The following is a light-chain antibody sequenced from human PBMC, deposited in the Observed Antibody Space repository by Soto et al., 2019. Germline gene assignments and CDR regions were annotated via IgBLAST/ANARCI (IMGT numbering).Light chain of an antibody. CDR1: QSISSW. J-gene: IGKJ2*01. CDR3: QQYNSYPVMYT. CDR2: DAS. Sequence: DIQMTQSPSTLSASVGDRVTITCRASQSISSWLAWYQQKPGKAPKLLIYDASSLESGVPSRFSGSGSGTEFSLTISSLQPDDFATYYCQQYNSYPVMYTFGQGTTLEIK. V-gene: IGKV1-5*01.